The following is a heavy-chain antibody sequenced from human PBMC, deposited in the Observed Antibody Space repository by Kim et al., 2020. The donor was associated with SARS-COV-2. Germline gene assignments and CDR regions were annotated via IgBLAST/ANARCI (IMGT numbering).Heavy chain of an antibody. J-gene: IGHJ6*02. V-gene: IGHV7-4-1*02. CDR3: ARPRTYTYDSSGYYHLYYYGMDV. CDR1: GYTFTSYA. Sequence: ASVKVSCKASGYTFTSYAMNWVRQAPGQGLEWMGWINTNTGNQTYAQGFTGRFVFSLDTSVSTAYLQISSLKAEDTAVYYCARPRTYTYDSSGYYHLYYYGMDVWGQGTTVTVSS. D-gene: IGHD3-22*01. CDR2: INTNTGNQ.